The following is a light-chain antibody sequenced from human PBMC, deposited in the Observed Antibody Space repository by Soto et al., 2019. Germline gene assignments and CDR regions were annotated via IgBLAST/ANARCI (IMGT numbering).Light chain of an antibody. J-gene: IGLJ3*02. CDR3: CSYAGSSTGV. Sequence: QSVLTQPASVSGSPGQSITISCTETSSDVGSYNLVSWYQQHPGKAPKLMIYEVSKRPSGVSNRFSGSKSGNTASLTISGLQAEDEADYYCCSYAGSSTGVFGGGTKLTVL. CDR2: EVS. CDR1: SSDVGSYNL. V-gene: IGLV2-23*02.